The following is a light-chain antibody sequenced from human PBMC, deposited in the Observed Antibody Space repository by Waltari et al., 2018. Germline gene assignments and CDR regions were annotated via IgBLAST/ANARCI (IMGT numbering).Light chain of an antibody. Sequence: VLTQSLGTLSLSPGETATLSCRASQSISKYLVWYQHRPGHAPRLLIYAASTRATGVPDRFSGSGYGTDFTLTISRLEPEDFAVYYCQNHGRLPATFGQGTKVEIK. CDR1: QSISKY. V-gene: IGKV3-20*01. CDR3: QNHGRLPAT. CDR2: AAS. J-gene: IGKJ1*01.